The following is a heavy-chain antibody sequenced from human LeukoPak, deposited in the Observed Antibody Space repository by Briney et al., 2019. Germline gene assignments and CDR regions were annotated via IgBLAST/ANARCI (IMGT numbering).Heavy chain of an antibody. Sequence: GGSLRLSCAASGFTFSTYAMNWVRQAPGKGLEWVSIISGSGGNTFYADAVKGRFTISRDNSINTLYLQMNNLRDEDTAVYYCAKDPPCSGGTCYGYFESWGQGTLVTISS. J-gene: IGHJ4*02. CDR2: ISGSGGNT. D-gene: IGHD2-15*01. CDR1: GFTFSTYA. CDR3: AKDPPCSGGTCYGYFES. V-gene: IGHV3-23*01.